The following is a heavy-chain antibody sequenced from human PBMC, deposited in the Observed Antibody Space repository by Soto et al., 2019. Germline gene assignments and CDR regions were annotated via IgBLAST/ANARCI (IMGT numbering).Heavy chain of an antibody. D-gene: IGHD2-21*01. V-gene: IGHV4-30-2*01. J-gene: IGHJ5*02. Sequence: QLQLQESGSGLVKPSQTLSLTCTVSGGSISSGGYSWSWIRQPPGKGLEWIGSIYHSGSTYYNPSLKSRVTISVDRSKIQFSLNLSSVTAADSAVYYCAGVRGPFCGGECYPPTPNWFDPWGQGTLVTVSS. CDR2: IYHSGST. CDR1: GGSISSGGYS. CDR3: AGVRGPFCGGECYPPTPNWFDP.